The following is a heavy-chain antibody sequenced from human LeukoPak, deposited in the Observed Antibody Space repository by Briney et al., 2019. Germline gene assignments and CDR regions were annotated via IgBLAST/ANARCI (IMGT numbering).Heavy chain of an antibody. CDR1: GFTFSSYS. D-gene: IGHD3-22*01. CDR3: ARDFCSGDYCSTPFDF. Sequence: PGGSLRLSCAASGFTFSSYSMNWVRQAPGKGLTWVSAISPSGTYIYYADSVKGRFTISRDNAKNSLYLQMNSLRAEDTAVYYCARDFCSGDYCSTPFDFWGQGTLVTVSS. V-gene: IGHV3-21*01. J-gene: IGHJ4*02. CDR2: ISPSGTYI.